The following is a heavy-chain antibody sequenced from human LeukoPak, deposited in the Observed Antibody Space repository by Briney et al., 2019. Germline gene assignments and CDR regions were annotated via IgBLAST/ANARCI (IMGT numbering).Heavy chain of an antibody. D-gene: IGHD3-22*01. V-gene: IGHV3-73*01. CDR2: IRSKPHSYAT. J-gene: IGHJ3*02. CDR3: TRHGGRDYYDSTEDAFDI. Sequence: GSLRLSCAASGFTFSNAWMSWVRQAAGKGLEWVGRIRSKPHSYATAYAASVKGRFTISRDDSKNMAYLQMNSLKTEDTAVYYCTRHGGRDYYDSTEDAFDIWGQGTMVTVSS. CDR1: GFTFSNAW.